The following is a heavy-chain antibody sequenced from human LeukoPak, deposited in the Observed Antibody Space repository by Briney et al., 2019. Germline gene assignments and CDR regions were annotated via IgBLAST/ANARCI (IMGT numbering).Heavy chain of an antibody. V-gene: IGHV1-18*04. CDR1: GYTFTGYY. J-gene: IGHJ5*02. CDR3: ARGRQIWELWFDP. CDR2: ISPYNANI. Sequence: ASVKVSCKASGYTFTGYYMHWVRQAPGQGLEWMGWISPYNANIKYAQKFQGRVTMTTDTSTSTAYMELRSLRSDDTAVYYCARGRQIWELWFDPWGQGTLVTVSS. D-gene: IGHD1-26*01.